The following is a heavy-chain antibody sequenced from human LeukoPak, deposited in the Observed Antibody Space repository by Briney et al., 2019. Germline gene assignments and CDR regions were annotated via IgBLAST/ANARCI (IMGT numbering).Heavy chain of an antibody. Sequence: GGSLRLSCAASGLTFSSHGLSWVRQAPGMGLEWVSSISTSGGSTYYADSVKGRFTISRENTKNTLYLHMKILKSDDTALYFFSNTRILGAMILGEFWGQGTLVSDSS. V-gene: IGHV3-23*01. J-gene: IGHJ4*02. D-gene: IGHD1-26*01. CDR2: ISTSGGST. CDR3: SNTRILGAMILGEF. CDR1: GLTFSSHG.